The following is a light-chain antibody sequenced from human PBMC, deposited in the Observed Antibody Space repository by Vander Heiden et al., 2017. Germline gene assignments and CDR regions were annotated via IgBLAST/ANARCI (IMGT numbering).Light chain of an antibody. Sequence: IQMTQSPSSLSASVGDRVTISCRAGQDITNYLNWYQQKPGKAPKLLIYDASNLGTGVPSRFSGSGSGTDFTFTISSLQPEDTATYYCQQYDDLPLTFGGGTKVEI. CDR2: DAS. CDR1: QDITNY. CDR3: QQYDDLPLT. J-gene: IGKJ4*01. V-gene: IGKV1-33*01.